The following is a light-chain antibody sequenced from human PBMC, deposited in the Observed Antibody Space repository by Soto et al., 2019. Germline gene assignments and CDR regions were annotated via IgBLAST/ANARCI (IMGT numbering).Light chain of an antibody. CDR2: AAS. J-gene: IGKJ3*01. CDR3: QQSYSSPFT. V-gene: IGKV1-39*01. CDR1: QSISSY. Sequence: DIPMTQSPSSLSASVGDRVTITCRAGQSISSYLNWYQQKPGKAPNLLIYAASSLQSGVPSKFSGSGSGTDFTLTISSLQPEDFATYYCQQSYSSPFTFGPGTKVDIK.